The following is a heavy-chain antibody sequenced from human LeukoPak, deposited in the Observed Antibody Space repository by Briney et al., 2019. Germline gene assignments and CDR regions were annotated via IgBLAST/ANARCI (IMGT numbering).Heavy chain of an antibody. V-gene: IGHV4-61*02. CDR3: ARDRGSSWYFDY. D-gene: IGHD6-13*01. J-gene: IGHJ4*02. Sequence: SQTLSLTCTVSGGSISSGSYYWSWIRQPAGKGLEWIGRIYTSGSTNYNPSLKSRVTISVDTSKNQFSLKLSSVTAADPAVYYCARDRGSSWYFDYWGQGTLVTVSS. CDR1: GGSISSGSYY. CDR2: IYTSGST.